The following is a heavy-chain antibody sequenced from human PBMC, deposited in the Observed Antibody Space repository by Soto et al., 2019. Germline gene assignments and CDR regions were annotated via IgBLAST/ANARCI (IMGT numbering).Heavy chain of an antibody. D-gene: IGHD4-17*01. CDR3: AKGGFKDYGAYGMDV. CDR1: GYTFTSYD. J-gene: IGHJ6*02. V-gene: IGHV1-8*01. Sequence: QVQLVQSGAEVKKPGASVKVSCKASGYTFTSYDINWVRQATGQGLEWMGWMNPNSGNTGYAQKFQGRVTMTRNTSISTAYMELSSMGSEDTAVYYCAKGGFKDYGAYGMDVWCQGTTVTVSS. CDR2: MNPNSGNT.